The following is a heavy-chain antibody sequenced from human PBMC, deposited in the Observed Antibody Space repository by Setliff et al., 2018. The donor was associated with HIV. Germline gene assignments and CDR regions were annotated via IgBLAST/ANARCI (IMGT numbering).Heavy chain of an antibody. J-gene: IGHJ4*02. Sequence: SETLSLTCTVSGGSISRTSFYWGWIRQPPGKGLEWIGSIYNSGSTYYNPSLKSRVTISVDTSKDQFSLKLSSVTAADTAVYYCARPVEMANREFDYWGQGTLVTVSS. CDR3: ARPVEMANREFDY. V-gene: IGHV4-39*01. CDR2: IYNSGST. CDR1: GGSISRTSFY. D-gene: IGHD1-26*01.